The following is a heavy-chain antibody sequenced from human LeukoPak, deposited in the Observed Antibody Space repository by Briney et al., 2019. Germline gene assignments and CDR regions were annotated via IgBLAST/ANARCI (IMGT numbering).Heavy chain of an antibody. CDR3: ARGDYGDYVGNFDY. Sequence: GSLRLSCAASGFTFSSYGMHWVRQAPGKGLEWVAFIRYDGSNKYYADSVKGRFTISRDNSKNTLYLQMNSLRAEDTAVYYCARGDYGDYVGNFDYWGQGTLVTVSS. CDR2: IRYDGSNK. V-gene: IGHV3-30*02. D-gene: IGHD4-17*01. CDR1: GFTFSSYG. J-gene: IGHJ4*02.